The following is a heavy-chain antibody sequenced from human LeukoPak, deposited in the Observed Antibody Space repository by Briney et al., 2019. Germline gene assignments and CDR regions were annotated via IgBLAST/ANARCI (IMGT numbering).Heavy chain of an antibody. CDR3: ARDGPGQQLVNWFDP. V-gene: IGHV1-2*02. J-gene: IGHJ5*02. CDR2: IDPNSGGT. Sequence: ASVKASSKASGYTFTGYYMHWVRQAPGQGLEWMGWIDPNSGGTNYAQKLQGRVTMTRDTSISTAYMELSRLRSDDTAVYYCARDGPGQQLVNWFDPWGQGTLVTVSS. D-gene: IGHD6-13*01. CDR1: GYTFTGYY.